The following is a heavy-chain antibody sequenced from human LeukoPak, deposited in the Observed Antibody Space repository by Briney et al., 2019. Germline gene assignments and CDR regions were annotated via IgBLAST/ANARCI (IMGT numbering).Heavy chain of an antibody. CDR1: GGSFSSSDYY. CDR2: IYYSGNT. CDR3: ATRGYSYGYYYFDY. J-gene: IGHJ4*02. V-gene: IGHV4-39*07. D-gene: IGHD5-18*01. Sequence: SETLSLTCTVSGGSFSSSDYYWCWIRQPPGKGLEWIGSIYYSGNTYYNPSLKSRLTISVDTSKNQFSLKLSSVTAADTAVYYCATRGYSYGYYYFDYWGQGTLVTVSS.